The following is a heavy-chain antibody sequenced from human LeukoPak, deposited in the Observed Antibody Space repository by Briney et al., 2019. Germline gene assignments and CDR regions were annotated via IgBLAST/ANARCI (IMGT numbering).Heavy chain of an antibody. Sequence: ASVKVSCKASGYTFTDYYMHWVRQAPGQGLEWMGWINPNSGGTNYAQKFQGRVTMTRDTSISTAYMELSRLRSDDTAVYYCARMYGLVATIEEIDYYYGMDVWGQGTTVTVSS. CDR1: GYTFTDYY. J-gene: IGHJ6*02. D-gene: IGHD5-12*01. CDR3: ARMYGLVATIEEIDYYYGMDV. V-gene: IGHV1-2*02. CDR2: INPNSGGT.